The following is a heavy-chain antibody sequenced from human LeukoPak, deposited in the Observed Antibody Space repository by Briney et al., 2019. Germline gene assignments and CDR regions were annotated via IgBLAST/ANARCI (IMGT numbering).Heavy chain of an antibody. CDR2: IYYSGST. CDR3: ARGNTAMAYDAFDI. V-gene: IGHV4-31*03. Sequence: SQTLSLTCTVSGGSISSGGYYWSWLRQHPGKGLEWIGYIYYSGSTYYNPSLKSRVTISVDTSKNQFSLKLSSVTAADTAVYYCARGNTAMAYDAFDIWGQGTMVTVSS. CDR1: GGSISSGGYY. J-gene: IGHJ3*02. D-gene: IGHD5-18*01.